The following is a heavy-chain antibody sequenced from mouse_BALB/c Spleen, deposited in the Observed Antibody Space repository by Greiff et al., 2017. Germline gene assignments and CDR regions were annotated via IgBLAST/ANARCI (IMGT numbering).Heavy chain of an antibody. CDR1: GFTFSSYG. J-gene: IGHJ3*01. D-gene: IGHD2-4*01. CDR2: INSNGGST. CDR3: ARAYDYDETWFAY. Sequence: DVHLVESGGGLVQPGGSLKLSCAASGFTFSSYGMSWVRQTPDKRLELVATINSNGGSTYYPDSVKGRFTISRDNAKNTLYLQMSSLKSEDTAMYYCARAYDYDETWFAYWGQGTLVTVSA. V-gene: IGHV5-6-3*01.